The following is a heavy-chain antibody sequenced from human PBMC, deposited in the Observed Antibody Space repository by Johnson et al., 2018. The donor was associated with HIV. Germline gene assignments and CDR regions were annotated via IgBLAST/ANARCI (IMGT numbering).Heavy chain of an antibody. J-gene: IGHJ3*01. V-gene: IGHV3-30*04. CDR1: GFTFSSYA. D-gene: IGHD3-22*01. CDR2: ISYAGSNI. Sequence: QVQLVESGGGVVQPGRSLRLSCAASGFTFSSYAMHWVRQAPGKGLEWVAVISYAGSNIYKADSVTGRFTISRDNAKNALYLQMTSLRAEDTALYYCARGLRDSSGHPFAFDFWGQGTMVTVSS. CDR3: ARGLRDSSGHPFAFDF.